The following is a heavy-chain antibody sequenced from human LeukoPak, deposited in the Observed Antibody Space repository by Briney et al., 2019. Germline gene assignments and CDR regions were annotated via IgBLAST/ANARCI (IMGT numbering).Heavy chain of an antibody. CDR2: IYYSGST. V-gene: IGHV4-59*01. CDR3: ARDHPYCSGATCYPGSLDY. Sequence: PSETLSLTCTVSGGSISRYYWSWIRQPPGKGLEWIGYIYYSGSTNYNPSLESRVTISVDTSKNQFSLKLSSVTAADTAVYYCARDHPYCSGATCYPGSLDYWGQGTLVTVSS. J-gene: IGHJ4*02. D-gene: IGHD2-15*01. CDR1: GGSISRYY.